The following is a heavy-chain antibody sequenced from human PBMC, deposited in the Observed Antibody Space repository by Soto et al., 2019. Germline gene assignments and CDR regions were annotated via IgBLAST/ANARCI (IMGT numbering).Heavy chain of an antibody. CDR1: GYTFTGYY. D-gene: IGHD3-22*01. CDR3: ARGGAYYYDSSGYPYYYYYGMDV. J-gene: IGHJ6*02. CDR2: INPNSGGT. V-gene: IGHV1-2*04. Sequence: GESLKISCKASGYTFTGYYMHWVRQAPGQGLEWMGWINPNSGGTNYAQKFQGWVTMTRDTSISTAYMELSRLRSDDTAVYYCARGGAYYYDSSGYPYYYYYGMDVWGQGTTVTVSS.